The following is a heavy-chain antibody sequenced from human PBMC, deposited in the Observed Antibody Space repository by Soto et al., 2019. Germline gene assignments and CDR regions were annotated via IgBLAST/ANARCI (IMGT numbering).Heavy chain of an antibody. CDR1: GFTFSSYG. J-gene: IGHJ2*01. Sequence: QVQLVESGGGVVQPGRSLRLSCAASGFTFSSYGMHWVRQAPGKGLEWVAVISYDGSNKYYADSVKGRFTISRDNSKNTLYLQMNSLRAEDTAVYYCEKSGCGGDCDHHRLGYFDLWGRGTLVPVSS. D-gene: IGHD2-21*02. CDR3: EKSGCGGDCDHHRLGYFDL. V-gene: IGHV3-30*18. CDR2: ISYDGSNK.